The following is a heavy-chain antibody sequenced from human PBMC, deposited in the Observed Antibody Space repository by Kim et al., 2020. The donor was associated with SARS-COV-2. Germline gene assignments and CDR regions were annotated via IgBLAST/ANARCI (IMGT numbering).Heavy chain of an antibody. V-gene: IGHV1-3*01. CDR3: AREGSYGSGSYGFDP. J-gene: IGHJ5*02. D-gene: IGHD3-10*01. Sequence: QKFQGRVTITRDKSASTGYMELSSLRSEDTAVYYCAREGSYGSGSYGFDPWGQRTLVTVSS.